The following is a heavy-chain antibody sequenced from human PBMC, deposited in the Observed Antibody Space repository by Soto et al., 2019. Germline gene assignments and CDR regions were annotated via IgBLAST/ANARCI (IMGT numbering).Heavy chain of an antibody. V-gene: IGHV3-7*01. CDR1: GFTFSSYW. D-gene: IGHD6-13*01. CDR2: IKQDGSEK. Sequence: GGSLRLSCAASGFTFSSYWMSWVRQAPGKGLEWVANIKQDGSEKYYVDSVKGRFTISRDNAKNSLYLQMNSLRAEDTAVYYCASDGEEYRSSLVYSCQGILVTVSS. CDR3: ASDGEEYRSSLVY. J-gene: IGHJ4*02.